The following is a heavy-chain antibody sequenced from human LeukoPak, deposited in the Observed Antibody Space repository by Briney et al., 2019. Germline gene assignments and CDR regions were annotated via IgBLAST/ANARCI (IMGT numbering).Heavy chain of an antibody. CDR3: ARSQGGSLYYYYYYYMDV. CDR1: GGSISSYY. D-gene: IGHD3-16*01. CDR2: IYYSGST. V-gene: IGHV4-59*12. J-gene: IGHJ6*03. Sequence: SETLSLTCTVSGGSISSYYWSWIRQPPGKGLKWIGYIYYSGSTNYNPSLKSRVTISVDTSKNQFSLKLSSVTAADTAVYYCARSQGGSLYYYYYYYMDVWGKGTTVTVSS.